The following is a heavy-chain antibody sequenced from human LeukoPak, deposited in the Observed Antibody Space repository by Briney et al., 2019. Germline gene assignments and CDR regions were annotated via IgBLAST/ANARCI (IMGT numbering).Heavy chain of an antibody. D-gene: IGHD6-13*01. CDR2: IKEDGSEK. J-gene: IGHJ4*02. CDR3: ARLAGSNYDY. CDR1: GFTFSNYW. Sequence: GGSLRLSCAASGFTFSNYWMTWVRQAPGKGLEWVANIKEDGSEKYYVDSVKGRFTISRDNAKNSLYLQMNSLRAEDTAVYYCARLAGSNYDYWGQGTLVTVSS. V-gene: IGHV3-7*01.